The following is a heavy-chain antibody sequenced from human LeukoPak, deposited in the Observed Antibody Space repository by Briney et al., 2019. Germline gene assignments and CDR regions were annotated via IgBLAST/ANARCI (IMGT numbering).Heavy chain of an antibody. J-gene: IGHJ5*02. CDR1: GYSISSGYY. D-gene: IGHD3-9*01. V-gene: IGHV4-38-2*01. CDR3: ARAPPYYDILTGYYPNWFDP. CDR2: IYHSGST. Sequence: SETLSLTCAVSGYSISSGYYWGWIRQPPGKGLEWIGSIYHSGSTYYNPFLKSRVTISVDTSKNQFSLRLSSVTAADTAVYYCARAPPYYDILTGYYPNWFDPWGQGTLVTVSS.